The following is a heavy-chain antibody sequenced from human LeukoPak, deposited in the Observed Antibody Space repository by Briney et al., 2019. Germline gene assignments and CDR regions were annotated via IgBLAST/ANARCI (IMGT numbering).Heavy chain of an antibody. V-gene: IGHV4-34*01. Sequence: PSETLSLTCAVYGGSFSGYYWSWIRQPPGKGLEWIGEINHSGSTNYNPSLKSRVTMSVDTSKNQFSLKLSSVTAADTAVYYCAREGTQWFGELLPSLGLNRAYYFDYWGQGTLVTVSS. CDR1: GGSFSGYY. D-gene: IGHD3-10*01. CDR3: AREGTQWFGELLPSLGLNRAYYFDY. CDR2: INHSGST. J-gene: IGHJ4*02.